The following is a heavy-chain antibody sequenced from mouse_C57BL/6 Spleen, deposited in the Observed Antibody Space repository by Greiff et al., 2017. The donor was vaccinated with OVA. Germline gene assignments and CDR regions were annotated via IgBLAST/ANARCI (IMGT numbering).Heavy chain of an antibody. CDR1: GYTFTSYW. D-gene: IGHD4-1*01. Sequence: QVQLQQPGAELVKPGASVKLSCKASGYTFTSYWMHWVKQRPGQGLEWIGMIHPNSGSTNYNEKFKSKATLTVDKSSSTAYMQLSSLTSEDSAVYYGAIPDWGVRSPYYFDYWGQGTTLTVSS. CDR2: IHPNSGST. V-gene: IGHV1-64*01. J-gene: IGHJ2*01. CDR3: AIPDWGVRSPYYFDY.